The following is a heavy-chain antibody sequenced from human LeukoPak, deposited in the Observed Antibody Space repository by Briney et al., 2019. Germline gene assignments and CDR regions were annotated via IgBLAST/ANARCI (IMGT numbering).Heavy chain of an antibody. J-gene: IGHJ5*02. CDR1: GGTFSNSA. D-gene: IGHD2-2*01. Sequence: ASVKVSCKTSGGTFSNSAISWVRQAPGQGLEWMGWISAYNGNTNYAQKLQGRVTMTTDTSTSTAYMELRSLRSDDTAVYYCAREGSSTRGYNWFDPWGQGTLVTVSS. CDR3: AREGSSTRGYNWFDP. CDR2: ISAYNGNT. V-gene: IGHV1-18*01.